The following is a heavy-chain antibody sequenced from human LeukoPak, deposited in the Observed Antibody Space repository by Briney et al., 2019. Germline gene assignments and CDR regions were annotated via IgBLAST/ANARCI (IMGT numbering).Heavy chain of an antibody. Sequence: PGGSLRLFCAASGFTFSSYGMHWARQAPGEGVEWGSYISSSSSTIYYADSVRGRFTISRDNAKNSLYLQMNSLRDEDTAVYYCARRVLVTFGDAFDVWGQGTMVTVSS. J-gene: IGHJ3*01. D-gene: IGHD2/OR15-2a*01. V-gene: IGHV3-48*02. CDR2: ISSSSSTI. CDR1: GFTFSSYG. CDR3: ARRVLVTFGDAFDV.